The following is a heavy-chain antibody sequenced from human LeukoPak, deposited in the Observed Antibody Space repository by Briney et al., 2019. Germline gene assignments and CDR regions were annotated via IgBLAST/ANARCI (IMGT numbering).Heavy chain of an antibody. Sequence: PSETLSLTCAVYGGSFSSYYWSWIRQPPGKGLEWIGEINHSGSTNYNPSLKSRVTISVDTSKNQFSLKLSSVTAADTAVYYCARGSPYYYDSSGYYYQYAFDIWGQGTMVTVSS. V-gene: IGHV4-34*01. J-gene: IGHJ3*02. CDR3: ARGSPYYYDSSGYYYQYAFDI. CDR1: GGSFSSYY. CDR2: INHSGST. D-gene: IGHD3-22*01.